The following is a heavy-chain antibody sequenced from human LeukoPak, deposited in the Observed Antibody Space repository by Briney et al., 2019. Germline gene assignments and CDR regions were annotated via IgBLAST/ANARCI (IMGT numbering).Heavy chain of an antibody. CDR2: ISSSSSYI. Sequence: PGGSLRLSCAASGFTFSSYSMNWVRQAPGKGLEWVSSISSSSSYIYYADSVKGRSTIFSDNAKNFLYMQMNSPRAEATAVYYCARAEGGVFDYWGQGTLVTVSS. CDR3: ARAEGGVFDY. V-gene: IGHV3-21*04. CDR1: GFTFSSYS. D-gene: IGHD1-14*01. J-gene: IGHJ4*02.